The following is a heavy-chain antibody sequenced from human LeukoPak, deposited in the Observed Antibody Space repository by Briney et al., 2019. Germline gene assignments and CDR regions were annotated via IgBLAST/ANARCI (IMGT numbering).Heavy chain of an antibody. CDR3: ARHSRSGYGGYENAFDL. CDR2: ICYSVST. D-gene: IGHD5-12*01. V-gene: IGHV4-39*01. CDR1: GDSLSSSTYY. Sequence: SETLSLTCTVSGDSLSSSTYYWVWLRQPPGKGLEWIGNICYSVSTYYNPSLRSRVTMSVDTSKNQFSLRLSSVTAADTAIYYCARHSRSGYGGYENAFDLWGQGTMVSVSS. J-gene: IGHJ3*01.